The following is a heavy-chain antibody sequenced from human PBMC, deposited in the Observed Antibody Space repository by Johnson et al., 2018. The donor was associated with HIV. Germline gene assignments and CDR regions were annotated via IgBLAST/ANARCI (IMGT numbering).Heavy chain of an antibody. V-gene: IGHV3-11*01. J-gene: IGHJ3*02. Sequence: QVQLVESGGSLVQPGGSMRLSCAASGFTFTDYYMTWIRQAPGKGLEWVSHISTSGGGIYYADSVKGRFTISRDNAKNSLHLQMNSLRADDTALYYCARDLTVADIGHYAFDIWGQGTLVTVSS. CDR1: GFTFTDYY. CDR3: ARDLTVADIGHYAFDI. D-gene: IGHD6-19*01. CDR2: ISTSGGGI.